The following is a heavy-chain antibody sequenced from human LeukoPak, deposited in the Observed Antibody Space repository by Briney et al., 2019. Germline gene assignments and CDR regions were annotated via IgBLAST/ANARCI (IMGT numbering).Heavy chain of an antibody. CDR3: DAYDY. CDR1: GFTFSSYA. D-gene: IGHD2-21*01. Sequence: GGSLRLSCAASGFTFSSYAMHWVRQAPGKGLEWVAVISYDGSNKYYADSVKGRFTISRDNSKNTLYLQMNSLRAEDTAVYYCDAYDYWGQGTLVTVSS. V-gene: IGHV3-30-3*01. CDR2: ISYDGSNK. J-gene: IGHJ4*02.